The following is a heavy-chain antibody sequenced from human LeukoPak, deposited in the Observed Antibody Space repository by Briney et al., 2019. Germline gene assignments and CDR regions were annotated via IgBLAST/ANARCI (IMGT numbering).Heavy chain of an antibody. CDR1: GGSISSYY. Sequence: SETLSLTCSVSGGSISSYYWSWIRLPPGKGLEWIGYIYYTGATYYNPSLKSRVTISLDTSKNQFSLKLSSVTAADAAVYYCARAGYSYGTGYYFDYWGQGALVSVSS. CDR2: IYYTGAT. V-gene: IGHV4-59*01. D-gene: IGHD5-18*01. CDR3: ARAGYSYGTGYYFDY. J-gene: IGHJ4*02.